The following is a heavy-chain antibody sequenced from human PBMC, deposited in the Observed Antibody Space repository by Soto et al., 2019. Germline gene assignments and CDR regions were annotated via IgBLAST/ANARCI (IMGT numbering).Heavy chain of an antibody. CDR3: ARGLNGYLHYFDY. Sequence: ASVKVSCKASGYNFNSYTISWVRQAPGQGLEWMGRISAYNGSTNYAQKLQGRVTMTRDTSASTAYMELSSLRSEDTAVYYCARGLNGYLHYFDYWG. D-gene: IGHD5-18*01. CDR2: ISAYNGST. J-gene: IGHJ4*01. V-gene: IGHV1-18*01. CDR1: GYNFNSYT.